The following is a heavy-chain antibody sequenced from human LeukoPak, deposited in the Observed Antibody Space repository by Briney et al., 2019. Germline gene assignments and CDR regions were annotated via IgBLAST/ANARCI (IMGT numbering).Heavy chain of an antibody. CDR2: IDPSDSYT. Sequence: GGSLRLSCKGSGYSFTSYWISWVRQMPGKGLEWMVRIDPSDSYTNYSPSFQGHVTISADKSISTAYLQWSSLKASDTAMYYCARIRYDSSGYLPSYFDYWGQGTLVTVSS. CDR1: GYSFTSYW. V-gene: IGHV5-10-1*01. J-gene: IGHJ4*02. CDR3: ARIRYDSSGYLPSYFDY. D-gene: IGHD3-22*01.